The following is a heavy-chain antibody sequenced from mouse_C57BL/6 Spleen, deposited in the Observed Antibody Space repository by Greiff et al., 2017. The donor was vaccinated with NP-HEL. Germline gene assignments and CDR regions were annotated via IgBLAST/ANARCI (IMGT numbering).Heavy chain of an antibody. CDR3: ARRWLRHYFDY. V-gene: IGHV5-9*01. CDR1: GFTFSSYT. D-gene: IGHD2-2*01. J-gene: IGHJ2*01. Sequence: EVKLVESGGGLVKPGGSLKLSCAASGFTFSSYTMSWVRQTPEKRLAWVATISGGGGNTYYPDSVKGRFTISRDNAKNTLYLQMSSLRSEDTALYYCARRWLRHYFDYWGQGTTLTVSS. CDR2: ISGGGGNT.